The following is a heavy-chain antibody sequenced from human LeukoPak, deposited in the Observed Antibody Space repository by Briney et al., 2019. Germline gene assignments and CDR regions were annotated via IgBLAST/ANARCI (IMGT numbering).Heavy chain of an antibody. CDR2: INHSGST. CDR1: GGSISSSSYY. Sequence: PSETLSLTCTVSGGSISSSSYYWGWIRQPPGKGLEWIGEINHSGSTNYNPSLKSRVTISVDTSKNQFSLKLSSVTAADTAVYYCARGAGLRTYYYGSGTPSRGLRSFDPWGQGTLVTVSS. CDR3: ARGAGLRTYYYGSGTPSRGLRSFDP. V-gene: IGHV4-39*07. J-gene: IGHJ5*02. D-gene: IGHD3-10*01.